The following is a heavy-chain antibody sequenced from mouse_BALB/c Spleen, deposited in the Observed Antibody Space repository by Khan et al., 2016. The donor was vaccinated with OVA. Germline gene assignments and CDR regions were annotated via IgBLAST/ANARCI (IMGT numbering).Heavy chain of an antibody. V-gene: IGHV1-39*01. CDR1: GYSFTDYN. D-gene: IGHD2-1*01. Sequence: VQLQQSGPELDKPGASVKISCKASGYSFTDYNMNWVKQSNGKSLEWIGNIDPYYGDAHYNQKFKGKATLTVDRSSSTAYMQLKSLKSEDSAVYYCTRLGTNYSFDYWGQGTTLTVSS. CDR3: TRLGTNYSFDY. J-gene: IGHJ2*01. CDR2: IDPYYGDA.